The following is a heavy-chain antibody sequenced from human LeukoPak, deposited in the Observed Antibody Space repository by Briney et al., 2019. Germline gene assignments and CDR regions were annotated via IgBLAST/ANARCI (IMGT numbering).Heavy chain of an antibody. CDR3: AHYGDAFDI. J-gene: IGHJ3*02. Sequence: GSLRLSCAASGFTFSSYGMHWVRQAPGKGLEWVAVISYDGSNKYYADSVKGRFTISRDNSKNTLYLQMNSLRAEDTAVYYCAHYGDAFDIWGQGTMVTVSS. CDR1: GFTFSSYG. D-gene: IGHD4-17*01. V-gene: IGHV3-30*03. CDR2: ISYDGSNK.